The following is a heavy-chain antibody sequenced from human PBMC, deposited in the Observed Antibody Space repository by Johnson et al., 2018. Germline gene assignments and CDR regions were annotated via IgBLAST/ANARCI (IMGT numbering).Heavy chain of an antibody. V-gene: IGHV1-3*01. D-gene: IGHD1-1*01. Sequence: QVQLVQSGAEVKKPGASVKISCKASGYTFTRYAVHWVRQAPGQRLEWMGWINGDNGNTKCSQKFQDRVTFTRDTSASTAYMELISLRSEDTAVYYCGRGSLDNDCMDVWGQGTTVTVSS. CDR1: GYTFTRYA. CDR2: INGDNGNT. J-gene: IGHJ6*02. CDR3: GRGSLDNDCMDV.